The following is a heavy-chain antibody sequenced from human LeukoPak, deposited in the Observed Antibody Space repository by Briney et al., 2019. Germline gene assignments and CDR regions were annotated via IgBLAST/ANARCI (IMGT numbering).Heavy chain of an antibody. J-gene: IGHJ4*02. CDR2: IYHSGST. V-gene: IGHV4-38-2*02. CDR1: GYSISSGYY. D-gene: IGHD3-3*01. CDR3: ARGRTWSGHDY. Sequence: SETLSLTCTVSGYSISSGYYWGWIRQPPGKGLEWIGSIYHSGSTYYNPSLKSRVTISVDTSKNQFSLKLSSVTAADTAVYYCARGRTWSGHDYWGQGTLVTVSS.